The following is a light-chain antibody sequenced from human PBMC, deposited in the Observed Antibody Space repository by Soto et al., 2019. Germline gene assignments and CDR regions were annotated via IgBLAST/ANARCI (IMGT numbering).Light chain of an antibody. CDR3: QSYDSSLDTWV. Sequence: QAVVTQPPSISGAPGQRVTISCSGSSSNIGTGYSVHWYQQLPGRAPKLLVYGDSRPSGVPDRFSGAKSGTSASLAIAGLQAEDEASYYCQSYDSSLDTWVFGGGTKLTVL. CDR2: GDS. CDR1: SSNIGTGYS. J-gene: IGLJ3*02. V-gene: IGLV1-40*01.